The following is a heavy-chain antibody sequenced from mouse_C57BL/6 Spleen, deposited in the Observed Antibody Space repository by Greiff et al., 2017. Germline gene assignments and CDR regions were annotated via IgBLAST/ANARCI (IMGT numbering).Heavy chain of an antibody. Sequence: QVQLKQPGAELVRPGSSVKLSCKASGYTFTSYWMHWVKQRPIQGLEWIGNIDPSDSETHYNQKFKDKATLTVDKSSSTAYMQLSSLTSEDSAVYYCAGGVYGSSYLFAYWGQGTLVTVSA. CDR2: IDPSDSET. J-gene: IGHJ3*01. V-gene: IGHV1-52*01. CDR3: AGGVYGSSYLFAY. D-gene: IGHD1-1*01. CDR1: GYTFTSYW.